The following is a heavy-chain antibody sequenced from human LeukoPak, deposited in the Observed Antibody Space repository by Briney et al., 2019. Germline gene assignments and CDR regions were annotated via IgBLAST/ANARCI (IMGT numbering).Heavy chain of an antibody. CDR3: ARDNGWFDP. Sequence: SETLSLTCAVSGGSISRINWWSWVRQSPGKGLEWIGEIYHSGSTNYNPSLKGRVTISMDKSKNQFSLKLTSVTATDTAIYYCARDNGWFDPWGQGTLVTVSS. CDR2: IYHSGST. J-gene: IGHJ5*02. CDR1: GGSISRINW. V-gene: IGHV4-4*02.